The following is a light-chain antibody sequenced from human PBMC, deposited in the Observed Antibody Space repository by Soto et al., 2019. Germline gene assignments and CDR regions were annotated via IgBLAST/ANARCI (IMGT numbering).Light chain of an antibody. CDR2: DAS. CDR1: QSVSSY. J-gene: IGKJ2*01. Sequence: IVLTQSPATLSLSPGERATLSFRASQSVSSYLAWYQQKPGQAPRLLIYDASNRATGIPARFSGSGSGTDFTLTISSLEPEDFAVYYCQQRSNWPRTFGQGTQLEIK. CDR3: QQRSNWPRT. V-gene: IGKV3-11*01.